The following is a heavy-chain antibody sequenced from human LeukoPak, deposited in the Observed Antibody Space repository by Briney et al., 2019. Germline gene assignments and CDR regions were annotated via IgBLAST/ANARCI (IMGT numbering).Heavy chain of an antibody. CDR3: ARRRYQLLWGWDYYFDY. V-gene: IGHV4-34*01. Sequence: SETLSLTCAVYGGSFSGYYWSWIRHPPGKGLEWIGEINHSGSTNYNPSLKSRVTISVDTSKNQFSLKLSSVTAADTAVYYCARRRYQLLWGWDYYFDYWGQGTLVTVSS. CDR2: INHSGST. CDR1: GGSFSGYY. D-gene: IGHD2-2*01. J-gene: IGHJ4*02.